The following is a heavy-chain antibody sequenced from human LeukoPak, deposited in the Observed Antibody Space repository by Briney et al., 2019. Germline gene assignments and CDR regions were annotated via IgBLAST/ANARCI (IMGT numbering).Heavy chain of an antibody. CDR1: GFSFNTYA. V-gene: IGHV3-33*01. J-gene: IGHJ4*02. CDR3: AREIFGSGSYPGF. Sequence: GGSLRLSCAASGFSFNTYAMHWVRQAPGQGLEWVALIWHDGSHKFYSNSVRGQFTISRDNSKNTVYLQMNNLGPEDTAVYYCAREIFGSGSYPGFWGQGTLVTVSS. D-gene: IGHD3-10*01. CDR2: IWHDGSHK.